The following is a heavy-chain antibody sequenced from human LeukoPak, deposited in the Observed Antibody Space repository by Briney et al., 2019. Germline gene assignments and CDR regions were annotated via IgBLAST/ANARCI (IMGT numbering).Heavy chain of an antibody. CDR3: AKDKSRFLEWLPFDY. D-gene: IGHD3-3*01. Sequence: GGSLRLSCAASGFTFDDYAMHWVRQAPGKGLEWVSGISWNSGSIGYADSVKGRFTISRDNAKNSLYLQMHSLRAEDTALYYCAKDKSRFLEWLPFDYWGQGTLVTVSS. CDR1: GFTFDDYA. V-gene: IGHV3-9*01. J-gene: IGHJ4*02. CDR2: ISWNSGSI.